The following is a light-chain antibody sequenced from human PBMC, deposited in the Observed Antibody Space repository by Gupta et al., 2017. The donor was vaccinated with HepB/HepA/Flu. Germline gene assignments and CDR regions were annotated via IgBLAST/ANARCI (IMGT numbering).Light chain of an antibody. CDR2: DVS. Sequence: HSALTPPASVSGSPGPSITISCTGTSSDVGGYNYVSWYQQHPGKAPKLMIYDVSNRPSGVSNRFSGSKSGNTASLTISGLQAEDEADYYCSSYTSSSPVVFGGGTKLTVL. J-gene: IGLJ2*01. V-gene: IGLV2-14*03. CDR1: SSDVGGYNY. CDR3: SSYTSSSPVV.